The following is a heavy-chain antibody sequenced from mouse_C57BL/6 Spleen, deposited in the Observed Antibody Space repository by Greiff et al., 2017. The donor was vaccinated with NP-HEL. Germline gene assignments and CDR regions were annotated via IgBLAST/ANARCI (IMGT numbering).Heavy chain of an antibody. Sequence: VQLQQPGAELVRPGSSVKLSCKASGYTFTSYWMHWVKQRPIQGLEWIGNIDPSDSETHYNQKFKDKATLTVDKSSSTAYMQLSSLTSEDSAVYYCARSDSSGYVFDYWGQGTTLTVSS. CDR1: GYTFTSYW. D-gene: IGHD3-2*02. V-gene: IGHV1-52*01. CDR3: ARSDSSGYVFDY. J-gene: IGHJ2*01. CDR2: IDPSDSET.